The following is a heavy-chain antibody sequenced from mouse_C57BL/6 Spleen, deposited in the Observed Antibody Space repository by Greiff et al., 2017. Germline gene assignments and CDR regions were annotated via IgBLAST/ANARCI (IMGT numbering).Heavy chain of an antibody. J-gene: IGHJ1*03. CDR1: GYSITSGYH. CDR3: ATGTGYWYFDV. CDR2: ISYDGSN. D-gene: IGHD4-1*01. Sequence: EVKLMESGPGLVKPSQSLSLTCSVTGYSITSGYHWNWIRQFPGNKLEWMGYISYDGSNNYNPSLKNRISITRDTSKNQFFLKLNSVTTEDTATYYCATGTGYWYFDVWGTGATVTVSS. V-gene: IGHV3-6*01.